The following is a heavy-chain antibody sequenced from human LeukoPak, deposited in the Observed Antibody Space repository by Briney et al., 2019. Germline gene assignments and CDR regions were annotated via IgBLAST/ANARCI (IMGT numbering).Heavy chain of an antibody. CDR2: ISSDGSTK. V-gene: IGHV3-30*18. Sequence: PGGSLRLSCATSGFTSSSYDMHWVRQAPGKGLEWVAVISSDGSTKNYADSVKGRFTISRDNSKNTLSLQVSSLRAEDTAVYYCAKDRYSYAFEYSDSWGQGTLVTVSS. D-gene: IGHD5-18*01. CDR1: GFTSSSYD. CDR3: AKDRYSYAFEYSDS. J-gene: IGHJ4*02.